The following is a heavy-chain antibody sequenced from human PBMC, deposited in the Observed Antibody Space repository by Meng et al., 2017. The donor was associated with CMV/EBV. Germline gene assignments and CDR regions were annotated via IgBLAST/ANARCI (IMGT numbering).Heavy chain of an antibody. CDR3: TTVLDYDFWSGSRGY. CDR1: FTFTNAW. CDR2: IKSKTDGGTT. D-gene: IGHD3-3*01. J-gene: IGHJ4*02. V-gene: IGHV3-15*07. Sequence: FTFTNAWMKWVRQAPGKGLEWVGRIKSKTDGGTTDYAAPVKGRFTISRDDSKNTLYLQMNSLKSEDTAVYYCTTVLDYDFWSGSRGYWGQGTLVTVSS.